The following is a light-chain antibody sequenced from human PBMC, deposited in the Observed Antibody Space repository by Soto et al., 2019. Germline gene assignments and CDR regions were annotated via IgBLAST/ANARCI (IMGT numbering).Light chain of an antibody. CDR3: SSYTSSSTVV. CDR2: EVT. J-gene: IGLJ2*01. CDR1: SSDVGGYNY. Sequence: QSALTQPASVSGSPGQSITISCTGTSSDVGGYNYVCWYQQHPGKAPKLIICEVTNRPSGVSNRFSASKSGNTASLTISGLQAEDEADYYCSSYTSSSTVVFGGGTKLTVL. V-gene: IGLV2-14*03.